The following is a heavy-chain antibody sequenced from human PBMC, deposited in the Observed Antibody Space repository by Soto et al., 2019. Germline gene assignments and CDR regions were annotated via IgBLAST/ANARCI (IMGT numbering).Heavy chain of an antibody. J-gene: IGHJ6*04. D-gene: IGHD3-16*01. V-gene: IGHV4-4*02. CDR3: VSKLGPYYYGLDV. CDR1: GDSITNNHW. Sequence: QLQLRESGPGLVKPSGTLSLTCTVYGDSITNNHWWSWVRQPPGKGPEFIGEIYHTGMANYNPSRASPLAFSLHTSKNQFSLILTPVTAADTAVDYCVSKLGPYYYGLDVWGKGTTVTVSS. CDR2: IYHTGMA.